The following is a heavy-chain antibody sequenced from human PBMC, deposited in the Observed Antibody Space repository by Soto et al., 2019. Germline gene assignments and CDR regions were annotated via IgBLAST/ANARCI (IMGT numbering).Heavy chain of an antibody. D-gene: IGHD1-1*01. CDR2: IYATGTT. CDR3: VRDGTKTLRDWFDH. J-gene: IGHJ5*02. CDR1: GASISGFY. Sequence: SETLSLTCTVSGASISGFYWSWIRKSAGKGLEWIGRIYATGTTDYNPSLKSRVMMSVDTSKKQFSLKLRSVTAADTAVYYCVRDGTKTLRDWFDHWGQGISVTVSS. V-gene: IGHV4-4*07.